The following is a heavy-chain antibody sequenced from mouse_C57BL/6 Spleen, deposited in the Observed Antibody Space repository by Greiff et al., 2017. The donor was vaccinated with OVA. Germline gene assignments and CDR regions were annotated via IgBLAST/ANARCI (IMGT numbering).Heavy chain of an antibody. CDR1: GYTFTSYW. CDR3: TRSITTVDYYAMDY. CDR2: IYPGNSDT. D-gene: IGHD1-1*01. V-gene: IGHV1-5*01. J-gene: IGHJ4*01. Sequence: VQLQQSGTVLARPGASVKMSCKTSGYTFTSYWMHWVKQRPGQGLEWIGAIYPGNSDTSYNQKFKGKAKLTAVTSASTAYMELSSLTNEDSAVYYCTRSITTVDYYAMDYWGQGTSVTVSS.